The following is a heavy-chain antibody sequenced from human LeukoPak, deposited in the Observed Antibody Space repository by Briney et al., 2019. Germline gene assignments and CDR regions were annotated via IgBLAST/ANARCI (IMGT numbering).Heavy chain of an antibody. CDR3: PRAPMGTAALY. V-gene: IGHV1-8*01. D-gene: IGHD2-2*01. CDR1: GDTFTMYA. J-gene: IGHJ4*02. CDR2: MNPVSGNA. Sequence: GASVKVSCKASGDTFTMYAINWVRQAPGQGLEWMGWMNPVSGNAGSAQKFQGRVTLTGDTSISTAYMELSSLRSDDTAVYYCPRAPMGTAALYWGQGTLVTVSS.